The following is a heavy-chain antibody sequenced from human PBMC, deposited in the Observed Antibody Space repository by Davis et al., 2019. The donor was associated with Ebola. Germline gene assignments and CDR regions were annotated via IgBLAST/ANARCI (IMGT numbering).Heavy chain of an antibody. CDR2: IYYSGTT. Sequence: MPSETLSLTCTVSGGSMSISGYYWTWIRPPPGKGPQWIGSIYYSGTTYYNPSLKSRVTISVDTSKSQFSLKLNSVTGADTAVYYCGRHSHNSGFDYWGQGPLVTVSS. J-gene: IGHJ4*02. V-gene: IGHV4-39*01. D-gene: IGHD3-22*01. CDR1: GGSMSISGYY. CDR3: GRHSHNSGFDY.